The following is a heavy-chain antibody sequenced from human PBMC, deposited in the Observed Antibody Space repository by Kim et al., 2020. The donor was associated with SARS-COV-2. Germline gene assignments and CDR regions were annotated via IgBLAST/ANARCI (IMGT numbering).Heavy chain of an antibody. CDR1: GFTFDDYA. CDR3: AKDIAPVYDILTWGRAFDI. D-gene: IGHD3-9*01. J-gene: IGHJ3*02. Sequence: GGSLRLSCAASGFTFDDYAMHWVRQAPGKGLEWVSGISWNSGSIGYADSVKGRFTISRDNAKNSLYLQMNSLRAEDTALYYCAKDIAPVYDILTWGRAFDIWGQRTLVTVSS. V-gene: IGHV3-9*01. CDR2: ISWNSGSI.